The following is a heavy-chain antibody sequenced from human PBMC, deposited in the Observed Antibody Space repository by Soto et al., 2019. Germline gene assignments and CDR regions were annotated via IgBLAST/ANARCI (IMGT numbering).Heavy chain of an antibody. Sequence: ASVKVSCKASGFTFTSSAVQWVRQARGQRLEWIGWIVVGSGNTNYAQKFQERVTITRDMSTSTAYMELSSLRSEDTAVYYCAAPLGYCTNGVCSHDLKVVAYYYYYGMDVWGQGTTVTVSS. CDR3: AAPLGYCTNGVCSHDLKVVAYYYYYGMDV. D-gene: IGHD2-8*01. CDR1: GFTFTSSA. V-gene: IGHV1-58*01. CDR2: IVVGSGNT. J-gene: IGHJ6*02.